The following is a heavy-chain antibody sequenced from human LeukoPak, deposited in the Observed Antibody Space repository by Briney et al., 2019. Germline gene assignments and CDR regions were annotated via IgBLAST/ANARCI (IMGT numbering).Heavy chain of an antibody. D-gene: IGHD3-3*01. CDR3: ARDDFWSGYYSMDV. CDR2: ISSSTTI. Sequence: GGSLRLSCAACGFAFSSHGMNWVRQAPGKGLEWVSYISSSTTIYYADSVKGRFTISRDNAKNSLYLQMNSLRAEDTAVYYCARDDFWSGYYSMDVWGKGTTVTVSS. J-gene: IGHJ6*03. CDR1: GFAFSSHG. V-gene: IGHV3-48*01.